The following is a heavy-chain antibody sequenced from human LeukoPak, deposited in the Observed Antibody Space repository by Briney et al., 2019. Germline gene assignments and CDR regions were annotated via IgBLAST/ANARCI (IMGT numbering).Heavy chain of an antibody. J-gene: IGHJ3*02. CDR3: GGGGAADI. Sequence: GGSLRLSCAASGFTFSGSAMHWVRQASGKGLEWVGRIRSKTNNYATAYAASVKGRFTISRDDSKNTAYLQMSSLKTEDTAVYYGGGGGAADIWGQGTMVTVSS. V-gene: IGHV3-73*01. CDR1: GFTFSGSA. CDR2: IRSKTNNYAT. D-gene: IGHD3-16*01.